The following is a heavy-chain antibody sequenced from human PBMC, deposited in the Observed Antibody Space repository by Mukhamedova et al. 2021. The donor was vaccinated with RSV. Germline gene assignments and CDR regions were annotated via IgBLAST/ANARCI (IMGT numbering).Heavy chain of an antibody. CDR2: ISSSSSYI. Sequence: GKGLEWVSSISSSSSYIYYADSVKGRFTISRDNAKISLYLQMNSLRAEDTAVYYCARGLGHYWGQGTLVTVSS. J-gene: IGHJ4*02. D-gene: IGHD3-10*01. CDR3: ARGLGHY. V-gene: IGHV3-21*01.